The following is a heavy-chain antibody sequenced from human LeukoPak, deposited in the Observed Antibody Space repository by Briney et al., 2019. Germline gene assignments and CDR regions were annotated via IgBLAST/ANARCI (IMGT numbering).Heavy chain of an antibody. D-gene: IGHD3-9*01. CDR2: ITGSGGTK. V-gene: IGHV3-23*01. J-gene: IGHJ1*01. CDR1: GFTFRNYA. CDR3: TKWGDYDGLTGYYDSDC. Sequence: GGCLRLSCAASGFTFRNYAMSWVRDAPGKGREWVSAITGSGGTKLYADSVKGHFTISGDNSKNRLYLQMNGLGAGARAVYYCTKWGDYDGLTGYYDSDCWGQGTLVTVSS.